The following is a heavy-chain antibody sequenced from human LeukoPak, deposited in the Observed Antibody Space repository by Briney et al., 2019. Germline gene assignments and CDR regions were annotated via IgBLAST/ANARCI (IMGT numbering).Heavy chain of an antibody. CDR2: IYYSGST. D-gene: IGHD2-2*01. V-gene: IGHV4-31*03. CDR1: GGSISSGGYY. CDR3: ARGDIVVVPAAILDV. Sequence: PQTLSLTCTVSGGSISSGGYYWSWIRQHPGKGLEWIGYIYYSGSTYYNPSLKSRVTISVDTSKNQFSLKLSSVTAADTAVYYCARGDIVVVPAAILDVWGKGTTVTVSS. J-gene: IGHJ6*04.